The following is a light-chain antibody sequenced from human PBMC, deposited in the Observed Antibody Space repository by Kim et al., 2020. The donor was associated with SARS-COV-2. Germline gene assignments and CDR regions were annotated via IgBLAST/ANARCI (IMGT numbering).Light chain of an antibody. CDR2: GAS. V-gene: IGKV1-17*01. CDR1: QDIRND. J-gene: IGKJ5*01. CDR3: LQHNTYPIT. Sequence: ASVGDGVTITCRARQDIRNDLGWYQQNPGRAPKRLIYGASSLQSGVPSRFSGSGSGTEFTLTISSLQPEDFATYFCLQHNTYPITFGQGTRLEIK.